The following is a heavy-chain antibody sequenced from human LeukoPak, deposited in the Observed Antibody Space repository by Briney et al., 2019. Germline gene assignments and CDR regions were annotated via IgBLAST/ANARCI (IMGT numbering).Heavy chain of an antibody. CDR3: ARHEVAAAGSYYYGMDV. CDR1: GYSFTSYW. J-gene: IGHJ6*02. CDR2: IYPGDSDI. D-gene: IGHD6-13*01. V-gene: IGHV5-51*01. Sequence: GESLKISCKGSGYSFTSYWIGWVRQMPGKGLEWMGIIYPGDSDIRYSPSFQGQVTISADKSISTAYLQWSSLKASDTAMYYCARHEVAAAGSYYYGMDVWGQGTTVTVSS.